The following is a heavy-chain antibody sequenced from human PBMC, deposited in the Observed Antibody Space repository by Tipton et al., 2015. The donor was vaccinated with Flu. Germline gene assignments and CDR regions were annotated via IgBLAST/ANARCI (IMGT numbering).Heavy chain of an antibody. CDR3: ARDNSLIPAALVY. CDR1: GGSISSYY. J-gene: IGHJ4*02. CDR2: IYDSGNT. Sequence: TLSLTCTVSGGSISSYYWNWIRQPPGKGLEWIGYIYDSGNTNYNPSLRSRVTISVDTSKNQFSLMLSSVTAADTAVYYCARDNSLIPAALVYWGQGTLVTVSS. V-gene: IGHV4-59*01. D-gene: IGHD2-2*01.